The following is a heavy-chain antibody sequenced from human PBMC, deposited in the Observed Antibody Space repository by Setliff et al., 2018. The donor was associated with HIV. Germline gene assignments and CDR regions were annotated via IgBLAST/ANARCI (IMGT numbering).Heavy chain of an antibody. D-gene: IGHD1-26*01. J-gene: IGHJ4*02. V-gene: IGHV1-8*01. CDR1: GYTFTRYD. Sequence: ASVKVSCKASGYTFTRYDINWVRQATGQGLEWMGWMNPNSGNTGYAQKFQGRVTMTRNTSISTAYMELSSLRSEDTAVYYCATSVATFDSVDYWGQGTLVTV. CDR2: MNPNSGNT. CDR3: ATSVATFDSVDY.